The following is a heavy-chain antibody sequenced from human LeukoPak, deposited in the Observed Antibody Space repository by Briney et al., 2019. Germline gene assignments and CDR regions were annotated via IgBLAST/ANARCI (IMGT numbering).Heavy chain of an antibody. V-gene: IGHV1-69*05. CDR2: IVPIFGTA. Sequence: APVKVSCKASGGTFSSYAISWVRQAPGQGLEWMGRIVPIFGTANYAQKFQGRVTTTTDESTSTAYMELSSLRSEDTAVYYCARGPGIVGARDSDYWGQGTLVTVSS. J-gene: IGHJ4*02. CDR3: ARGPGIVGARDSDY. D-gene: IGHD1-26*01. CDR1: GGTFSSYA.